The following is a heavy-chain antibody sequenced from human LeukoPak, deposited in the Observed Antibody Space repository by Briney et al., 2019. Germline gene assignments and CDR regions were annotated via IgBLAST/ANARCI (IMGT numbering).Heavy chain of an antibody. Sequence: SETLSLTCAVYGGSFSGYYWSWIRQPPGKGLEWIGEINHSGSTNYNPSLKSRVTISVDTSKNQFSLKLSSVTAADTAVYSCVRHVARAFDIWGQGTKVAVSS. J-gene: IGHJ3*02. V-gene: IGHV4-34*01. CDR1: GGSFSGYY. CDR2: INHSGST. CDR3: VRHVARAFDI.